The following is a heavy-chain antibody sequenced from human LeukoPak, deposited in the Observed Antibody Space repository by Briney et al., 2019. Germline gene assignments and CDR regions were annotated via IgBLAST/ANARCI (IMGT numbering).Heavy chain of an antibody. J-gene: IGHJ4*02. Sequence: GGSLRLSCGASGFTFSTYGMSWVHQAPGKGLEWVSLISGNGATTNYADSVKGRFTISRDNSKNTVNLQMDSLRAEDTAVYYCATRNGCSGGVYYGIEYWGQGTLVTVSS. CDR3: ATRNGCSGGVYYGIEY. CDR1: GFTFSTYG. CDR2: ISGNGATT. V-gene: IGHV3-23*01. D-gene: IGHD2-15*01.